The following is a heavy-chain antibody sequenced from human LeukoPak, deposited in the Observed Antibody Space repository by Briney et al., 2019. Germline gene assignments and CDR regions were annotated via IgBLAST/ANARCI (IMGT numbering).Heavy chain of an antibody. Sequence: ASVKVSCKGSGYTFTSCYMHWVRHGPGQGLEWMGWTNPRSGGTHSAYNFQGRVTMTRDSSNSTAYLELSRLNSAATAGYYCARANCGCDCYRTKGEYFDYWGQGTLVTVSS. J-gene: IGHJ4*02. V-gene: IGHV1-2*02. CDR3: ARANCGCDCYRTKGEYFDY. D-gene: IGHD2-21*02. CDR1: GYTFTSCY. CDR2: TNPRSGGT.